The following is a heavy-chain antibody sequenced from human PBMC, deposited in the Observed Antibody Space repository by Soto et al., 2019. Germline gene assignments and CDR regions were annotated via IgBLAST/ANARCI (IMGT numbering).Heavy chain of an antibody. D-gene: IGHD3-22*01. CDR2: MSPNGKNQ. Sequence: GGSLRLSCAAPGFSFSIHALHWIRQAPGEGLEWVAVMSPNGKNQYYADSVKGRFTISRDNSKNTLYLQMNSLRAEDTAVYYCAKGSYDSSGYCSSFDYWGQGTLVTVSS. V-gene: IGHV3-30*04. J-gene: IGHJ4*02. CDR1: GFSFSIHA. CDR3: AKGSYDSSGYCSSFDY.